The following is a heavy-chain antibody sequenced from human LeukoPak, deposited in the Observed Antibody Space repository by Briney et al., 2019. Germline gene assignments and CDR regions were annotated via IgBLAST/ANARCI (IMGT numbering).Heavy chain of an antibody. J-gene: IGHJ4*02. CDR3: AAIAAAALY. D-gene: IGHD6-25*01. CDR2: IRYDESYQ. V-gene: IGHV3-30*02. CDR1: GFTFSGYG. Sequence: GRSLRLSCAASGFTFSGYGMHWVRHAPGKGLEWVAYIRYDESYQYYVDSVRGRFTISRDNSKNMLFLQMNSLGAEDTAVYYCAAIAAAALYWGQGTQVTVSS.